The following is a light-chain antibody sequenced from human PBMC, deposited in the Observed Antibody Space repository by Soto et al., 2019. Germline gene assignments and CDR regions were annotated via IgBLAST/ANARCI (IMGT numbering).Light chain of an antibody. CDR1: SGHSDYA. CDR2: LNNDGSH. J-gene: IGLJ3*02. V-gene: IGLV4-69*01. Sequence: QSVLTQSPSASASLGASVRLTCTLSSGHSDYAVAWHQQQPEKGPHYLMKLNNDGSHNKADGIPDRFSGFRSGAEYYLTISSLQSEDEADYYCQTWDAGIRVFGGGTKLTVL. CDR3: QTWDAGIRV.